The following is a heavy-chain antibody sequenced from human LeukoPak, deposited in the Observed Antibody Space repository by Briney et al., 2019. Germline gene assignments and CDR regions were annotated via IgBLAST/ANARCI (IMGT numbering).Heavy chain of an antibody. CDR3: ARERGGSGWHFDY. CDR1: GSSMSDYY. CDR2: IYPRGST. J-gene: IGHJ4*02. Sequence: PSETLSLTCTVSGSSMSDYYWSWIRQPAGKGLEWIGRIYPRGSTNYNPSLKSRVTMSVDTSENQFSLNLSSVTAADTAVYYCARERGGSGWHFDYGGRGPLVTVSS. V-gene: IGHV4-4*07. D-gene: IGHD6-19*01.